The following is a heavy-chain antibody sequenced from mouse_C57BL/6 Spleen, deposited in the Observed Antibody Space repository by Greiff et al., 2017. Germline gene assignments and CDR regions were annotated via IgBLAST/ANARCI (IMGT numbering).Heavy chain of an antibody. CDR2: ISSGSSPI. CDR1: GFTFSDYG. Sequence: EVMLVESGGGLVKPGGSLKLSCAASGFTFSDYGMHWVRQAPEKGLEWVAYISSGSSPIYYADTVKGRFTISRDNAKNTLFLQMNSLGSEDTAMYYWARDIISDDGYPDYWGQGTTLTVSS. J-gene: IGHJ2*01. D-gene: IGHD2-3*01. CDR3: ARDIISDDGYPDY. V-gene: IGHV5-17*01.